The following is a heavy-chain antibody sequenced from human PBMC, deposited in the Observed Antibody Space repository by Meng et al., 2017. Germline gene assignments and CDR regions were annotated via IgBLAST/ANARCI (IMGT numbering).Heavy chain of an antibody. CDR3: AREEGLLSSYSGYDQGSAFDI. CDR1: GYTFTGYY. CDR2: INPNSGGT. J-gene: IGHJ3*02. D-gene: IGHD5-12*01. V-gene: IGHV1-2*02. Sequence: SVTVSCKASGYTFTGYYMHWVRQAPGQGLEWMGWINPNSGGTNYAQKFQGRVTMTRDTSISTAYMELSRLRSDDTAVYYCAREEGLLSSYSGYDQGSAFDIWGQGTMVTVSS.